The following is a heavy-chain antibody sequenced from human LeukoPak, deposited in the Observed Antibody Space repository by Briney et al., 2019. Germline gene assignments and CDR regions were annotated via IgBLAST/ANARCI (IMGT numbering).Heavy chain of an antibody. CDR2: INPNSGGT. D-gene: IGHD3-22*01. J-gene: IGHJ3*02. CDR3: AVLYYYDSSGYVDAFDI. Sequence: GRSLRLSCAASGFTFSSYAMHWVRQAPGQGLEWMGWINPNSGGTNYAQKFQGRVTMTRDTSISTAYMELSRLRSDDTAVYYCAVLYYYDSSGYVDAFDIWGQGTMVTVSS. CDR1: GFTFSSYA. V-gene: IGHV1-2*02.